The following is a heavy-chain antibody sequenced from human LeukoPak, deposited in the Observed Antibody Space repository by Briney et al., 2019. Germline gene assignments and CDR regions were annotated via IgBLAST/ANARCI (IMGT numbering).Heavy chain of an antibody. CDR1: VYTFTRNY. V-gene: IGHV1-46*01. Sequence: ASVKVSCKESVYTFTRNYMHWVRQAPGQGLEWMGIINPRGGSTTYAQKFQGRLTMTRDTSTSTVYMELSSLRSEDTAVYYCAREDADYTFAFDFWGQGTLVTVSS. CDR3: AREDADYTFAFDF. CDR2: INPRGGST. J-gene: IGHJ4*02. D-gene: IGHD4-17*01.